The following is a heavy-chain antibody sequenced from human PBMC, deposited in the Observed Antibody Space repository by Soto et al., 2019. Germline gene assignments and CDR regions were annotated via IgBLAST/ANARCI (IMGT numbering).Heavy chain of an antibody. D-gene: IGHD2-15*01. CDR1: GYTFTSYG. J-gene: IGHJ4*02. V-gene: IGHV1-18*01. CDR2: ISAYNGNT. Sequence: ASVTVSCQASGYTFTSYGISWVRQAPGQGLEWMGWISAYNGNTNYAQKLQGRVTMTTDTSTSTAYMELRSLRSDDTAVYYCARDSELLSLDYWGQGTLVTVSS. CDR3: ARDSELLSLDY.